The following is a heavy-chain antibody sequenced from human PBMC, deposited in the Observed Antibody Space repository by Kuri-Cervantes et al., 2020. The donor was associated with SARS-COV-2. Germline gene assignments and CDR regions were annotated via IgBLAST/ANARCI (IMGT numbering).Heavy chain of an antibody. D-gene: IGHD6-13*01. CDR1: GFTFSSYW. J-gene: IGHJ6*03. V-gene: IGHV3-7*03. CDR2: IKQDGSEK. Sequence: GGSLRLSCEVSGFTFSSYWMSWVRQASGKGLEWVANIKQDGSEKYYVDSVKGRFTISRDNAKNSLYLQMNSLKTEDTAVYYCTTDGGGGAAAGTNYYYYYMDVWGKGTTVTVSS. CDR3: TTDGGGGAAAGTNYYYYYMDV.